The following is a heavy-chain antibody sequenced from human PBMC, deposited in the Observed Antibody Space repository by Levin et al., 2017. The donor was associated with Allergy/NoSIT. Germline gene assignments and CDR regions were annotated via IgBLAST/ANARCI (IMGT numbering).Heavy chain of an antibody. V-gene: IGHV3-49*03. CDR1: GFTFGDYV. CDR3: TRGGTYFSFYFDF. J-gene: IGHJ4*02. D-gene: IGHD1-26*01. Sequence: PGGSLRLSCTASGFTFGDYVMSWFRQAPGKGLEWVGFIRSKAYGGTTEYAASVKGRFTISRDDSKSIAFLQMNSLKTEDTAVYYCTRGGTYFSFYFDFWGQGTLVTVSS. CDR2: IRSKAYGGTT.